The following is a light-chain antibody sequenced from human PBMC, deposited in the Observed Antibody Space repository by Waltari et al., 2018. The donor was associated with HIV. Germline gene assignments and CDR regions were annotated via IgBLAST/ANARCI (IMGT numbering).Light chain of an antibody. CDR3: GTWDSSLSAGV. Sequence: QSVLTQPPSVSAAPGQKVTISCSGSSSNIGKNYISWYQPLTGTAPKLLVYDNNKRPSGIPDRFSGSKSGTSATLGITGLQTGDEAEYYCGTWDSSLSAGVFGGGTKLTVL. V-gene: IGLV1-51*01. J-gene: IGLJ2*01. CDR1: SSNIGKNY. CDR2: DNN.